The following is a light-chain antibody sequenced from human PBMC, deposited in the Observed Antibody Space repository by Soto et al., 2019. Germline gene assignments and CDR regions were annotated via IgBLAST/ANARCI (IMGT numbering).Light chain of an antibody. J-gene: IGLJ2*01. V-gene: IGLV2-14*01. CDR2: DVN. CDR1: FSDVGGYDF. CDR3: GSYSTSGSVV. Sequence: QSALTQPASVSGSPGQSIAISCTGTFSDVGGYDFVAWYQQHPGKAPKVIIYDVNNRPSGVSNRFFGSKSGNTASLTISGFQTEDEADYYCGSYSTSGSVVFGGGTKLTVL.